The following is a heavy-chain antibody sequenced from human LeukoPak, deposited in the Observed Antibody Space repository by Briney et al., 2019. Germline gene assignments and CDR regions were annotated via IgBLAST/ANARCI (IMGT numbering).Heavy chain of an antibody. V-gene: IGHV1-8*01. J-gene: IGHJ6*03. CDR2: MNPNSGNT. D-gene: IGHD5-24*01. CDR1: GYTFTSYD. CDR3: ARWLQMYYYYYMDV. Sequence: ASVKVSCKASGYTFTSYDINWVRQATGQGLEWMGWMNPNSGNTGYAQKFQGRVTMTRGTSISTAYMELSRLRSDDTAVYYCARWLQMYYYYYMDVWGKGTTVTISS.